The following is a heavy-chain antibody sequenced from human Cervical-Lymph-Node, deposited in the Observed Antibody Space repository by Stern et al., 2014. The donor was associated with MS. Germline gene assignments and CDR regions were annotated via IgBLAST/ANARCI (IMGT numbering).Heavy chain of an antibody. D-gene: IGHD2-2*03. J-gene: IGHJ4*02. CDR3: ARKSLSMDHYFDS. Sequence: QVQLQESGPGLVKPSETLSLTCTVSGASISSYYWNWIRQPPGKGLEWIGYIYYTGPTHYNPSLKGRVAISLDTSKNQFSLILRSVSAADTAVYYGARKSLSMDHYFDSWGQGTLVTVSS. CDR1: GASISSYY. V-gene: IGHV4-59*01. CDR2: IYYTGPT.